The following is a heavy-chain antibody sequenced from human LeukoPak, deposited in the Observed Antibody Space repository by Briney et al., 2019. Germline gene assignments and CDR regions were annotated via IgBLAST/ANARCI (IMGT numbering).Heavy chain of an antibody. CDR1: GFTFSSYW. Sequence: PGGSLRLSCAVSGFTFSSYWMNWVRQAPGKGLEWVASIKQDGGEKSYVDSVKGRFTISRDNAKNSLYLQMSSLRAEDTAVYYCARVGTAAGLYFDLWGQGPLVTVSS. V-gene: IGHV3-7*01. CDR3: ARVGTAAGLYFDL. D-gene: IGHD6-13*01. J-gene: IGHJ4*01. CDR2: IKQDGGEK.